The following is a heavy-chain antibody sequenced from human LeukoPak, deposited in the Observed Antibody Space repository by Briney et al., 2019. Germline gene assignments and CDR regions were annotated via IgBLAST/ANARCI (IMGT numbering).Heavy chain of an antibody. CDR1: GCTFSSYA. D-gene: IGHD1-26*01. J-gene: IGHJ4*02. CDR2: ISGSGGST. CDR3: DKGAGELVIWDEYYFDY. V-gene: IGHV3-23*01. Sequence: GGSVRLSCAASGCTFSSYAMSWVRQAPGKGLEWVSAISGSGGSTYYAHSVKGRFTIPSHNSKNTLYLQLNSLRAEDAAVHYCDKGAGELVIWDEYYFDYWGQGTLVTVSS.